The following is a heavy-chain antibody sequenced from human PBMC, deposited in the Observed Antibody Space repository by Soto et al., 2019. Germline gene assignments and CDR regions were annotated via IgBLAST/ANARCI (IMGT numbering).Heavy chain of an antibody. Sequence: QVQLVESGGGVVQPGRSLRLSCAASGFTFSSYGMHWVRQAPGKGLEWVAVISNDGSNKDYADSVKGRFTISRDNSKNPLYLEMNSLRDEDTAVYYCEKDDGGNSPLGYWGQGTLVTVSS. D-gene: IGHD2-21*02. CDR1: GFTFSSYG. J-gene: IGHJ4*02. CDR2: ISNDGSNK. CDR3: EKDDGGNSPLGY. V-gene: IGHV3-30*18.